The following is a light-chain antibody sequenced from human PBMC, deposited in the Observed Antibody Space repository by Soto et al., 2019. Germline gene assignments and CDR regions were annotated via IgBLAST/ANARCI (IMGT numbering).Light chain of an antibody. CDR2: KAC. Sequence: DIQMTQSPSTLSASVGDRVTITCRASQSISSWLAWYQQKPGKAPKLLIYKACSLESGVPSRFSGSGSGTEFTLTISSLQPDDFATYYCQQYKSYSVWTFGQGTKVEIK. V-gene: IGKV1-5*03. J-gene: IGKJ1*01. CDR3: QQYKSYSVWT. CDR1: QSISSW.